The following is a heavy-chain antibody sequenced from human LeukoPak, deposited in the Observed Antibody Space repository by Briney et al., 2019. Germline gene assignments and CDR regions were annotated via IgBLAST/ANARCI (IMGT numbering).Heavy chain of an antibody. CDR2: IYPGGDI. J-gene: IGHJ4*02. D-gene: IGHD3-22*01. CDR3: ARLNDDSSGYYVDY. Sequence: GGSLRLSCAASELTVTSNYMSWVRQAPGKGLQWVSVIYPGGDIYYADSVKGRFIISRDNSKNTLSLQMNSLTAGDTAVYYCARLNDDSSGYYVDYWGQGTLLTVSS. V-gene: IGHV3-53*01. CDR1: ELTVTSNY.